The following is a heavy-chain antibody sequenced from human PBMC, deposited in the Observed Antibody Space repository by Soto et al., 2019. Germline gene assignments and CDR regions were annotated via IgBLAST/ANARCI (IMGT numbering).Heavy chain of an antibody. CDR1: GYTFSSYF. CDR3: ARDLPPVDY. J-gene: IGHJ4*02. Sequence: QVQLVQSGAEVKKPGASVKVSCKASGYTFSSYFISWVRQAPGQGLEWMGWISAYNGNTNYAQNLQGRVTMTTDTSPSTAYTELRSVRSDDTAVYYCARDLPPVDYWGQGTLVTVSS. CDR2: ISAYNGNT. V-gene: IGHV1-18*01.